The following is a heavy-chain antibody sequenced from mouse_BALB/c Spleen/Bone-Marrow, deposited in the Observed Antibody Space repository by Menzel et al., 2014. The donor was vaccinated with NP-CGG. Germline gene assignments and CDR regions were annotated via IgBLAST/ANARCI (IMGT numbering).Heavy chain of an antibody. J-gene: IGHJ4*01. V-gene: IGHV5-17*02. D-gene: IGHD2-4*01. Sequence: EVKLVESGGGLVQPGGSRKLSCAASGFTFSSFGMHWVRQAPEKGLEWVAYISNGSSTIYYAGTVKGRFTISRDNPKNTLFLQMTSLRSEDTAMYYCARKGAMITHYYAMDYWGQGTSVTVSS. CDR3: ARKGAMITHYYAMDY. CDR2: ISNGSSTI. CDR1: GFTFSSFG.